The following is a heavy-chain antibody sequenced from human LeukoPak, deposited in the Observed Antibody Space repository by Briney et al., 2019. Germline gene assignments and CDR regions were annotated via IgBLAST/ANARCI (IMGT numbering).Heavy chain of an antibody. V-gene: IGHV4-4*07. CDR2: IYTSGNT. J-gene: IGHJ4*02. D-gene: IGHD3-22*01. CDR1: GGSINNYY. Sequence: SENLSLTCTVSGGSINNYYWSWIRQPAGKGLEWIGRIYTSGNTNYNPSLKSRVTMSVDTSKNQFSLNLSSVTAADTAVYFCARCLVVGFDSSGYYSYFDYWGQGMLVTVSS. CDR3: ARCLVVGFDSSGYYSYFDY.